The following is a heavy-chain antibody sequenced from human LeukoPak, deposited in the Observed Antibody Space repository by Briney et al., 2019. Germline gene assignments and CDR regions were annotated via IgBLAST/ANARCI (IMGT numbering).Heavy chain of an antibody. CDR2: ISYDGSNK. V-gene: IGHV3-30-3*01. CDR3: TRDLRTGLRFLEWLPGYYYYGMDV. Sequence: GGSLRLSCAASGFTFSSYAMHWVRQAPGKGLEWVAVISYDGSNKYYADSVKGRFTISRDNSKNTLYLQMNSLKTEDTAVYYCTRDLRTGLRFLEWLPGYYYYGMDVWGQGTTVTVSS. J-gene: IGHJ6*02. D-gene: IGHD3-3*01. CDR1: GFTFSSYA.